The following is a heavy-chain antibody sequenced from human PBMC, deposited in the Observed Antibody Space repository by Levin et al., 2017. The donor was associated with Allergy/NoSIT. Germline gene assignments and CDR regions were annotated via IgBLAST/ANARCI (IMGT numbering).Heavy chain of an antibody. Sequence: LSLTCAASGFTFSSYDMHWVRQATGKGLEWVSAIGTAGDTYYPGSVKGRFTISRENAKNSLYLQMNSLRAGDTAVYYCARSTIVAATPTEFDYWGQGTLVTVSS. J-gene: IGHJ4*02. D-gene: IGHD2-15*01. CDR2: IGTAGDT. CDR3: ARSTIVAATPTEFDY. V-gene: IGHV3-13*04. CDR1: GFTFSSYD.